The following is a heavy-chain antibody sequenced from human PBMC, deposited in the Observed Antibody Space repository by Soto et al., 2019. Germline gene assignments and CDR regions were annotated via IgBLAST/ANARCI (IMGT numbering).Heavy chain of an antibody. Sequence: GGSLSLSCAASGFTFSSYSMNWVRQPPGKRMDWVSSISGSSRYIYYSDSVKCPFTISRENAKNSLSLQMNSLRDEDTSLYYCARGGSSWPSDAFEAWGQGTKVT. D-gene: IGHD6-13*01. CDR1: GFTFSSYS. CDR3: ARGGSSWPSDAFEA. CDR2: ISGSSRYI. V-gene: IGHV3-21*01. J-gene: IGHJ3*01.